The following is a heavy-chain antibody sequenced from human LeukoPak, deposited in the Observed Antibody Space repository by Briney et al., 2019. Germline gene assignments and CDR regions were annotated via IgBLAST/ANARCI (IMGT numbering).Heavy chain of an antibody. Sequence: GSLRLSCAASGLRFSDYYVSWIRQAPGKGLQWVSYISSGGDIMHYADSVKGRFTSSRDNAKNSLYLQMNSLRAEDTAVYYCARRVWGGWYYFDYWGQGTLVTVSS. CDR3: ARRVWGGWYYFDY. D-gene: IGHD6-19*01. CDR2: ISSGGDIM. CDR1: GLRFSDYY. J-gene: IGHJ4*02. V-gene: IGHV3-11*04.